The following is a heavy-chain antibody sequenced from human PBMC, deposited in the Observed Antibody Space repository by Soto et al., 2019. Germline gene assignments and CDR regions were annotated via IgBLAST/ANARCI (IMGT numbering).Heavy chain of an antibody. CDR3: ARDRQSSGWLDAFDI. J-gene: IGHJ3*02. V-gene: IGHV3-53*04. CDR2: IFTGGST. D-gene: IGHD6-19*01. CDR1: GFTVSSNY. Sequence: EVQLVESGGGLVQPGGSLRLSCAASGFTVSSNYMSWVRQAPGKGLGWVSVIFTGGSTYYADSVKGRFTISRHSSMNTVYLQMDSLRAEDTAVYYCARDRQSSGWLDAFDIWGQGTMVTVSS.